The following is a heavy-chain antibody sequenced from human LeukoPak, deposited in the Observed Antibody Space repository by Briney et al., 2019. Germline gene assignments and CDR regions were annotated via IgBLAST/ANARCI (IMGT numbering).Heavy chain of an antibody. CDR2: ISAYNGNT. V-gene: IGHV1-18*01. CDR1: GYTFTSYG. J-gene: IGHJ6*02. Sequence: ASVKVSCKASGYTFTSYGISWVRQAPGQGLEWMGWISAYNGNTNYAQKLQGRVTMTTDTSTSTAYMELRSLRSDDTAVYYCARSAPSMIVVAMRHYSGSMDVWGQGTTVTVSS. D-gene: IGHD3-22*01. CDR3: ARSAPSMIVVAMRHYSGSMDV.